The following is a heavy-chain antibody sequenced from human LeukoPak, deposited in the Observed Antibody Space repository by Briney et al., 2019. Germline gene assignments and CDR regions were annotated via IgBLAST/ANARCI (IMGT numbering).Heavy chain of an antibody. CDR3: VKYAAGGNFDY. V-gene: IGHV3-64D*09. D-gene: IGHD1-1*01. J-gene: IGHJ4*02. CDR1: GVTFSTYA. Sequence: GGSLRLSCSASGVTFSTYAFHWVRQAPGKGLEYVSAISGNGGDTYYADSVKGRFIVSRDNSKNTLYPQMTSLRVEDTAVYYCVKYAAGGNFDYWGQGTLVTVSS. CDR2: ISGNGGDT.